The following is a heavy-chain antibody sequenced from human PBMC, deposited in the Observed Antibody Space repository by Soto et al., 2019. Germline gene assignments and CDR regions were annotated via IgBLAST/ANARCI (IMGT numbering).Heavy chain of an antibody. Sequence: EVQLVESGGGLVQPGGSLRLSCGASGFSFSRYWMHWVRQAPGKGLVWVSRIRSDGGDTDYADSVKGRFTISRDNAKNTLFLQIKSLRAEDTAVYYCVRDGDAYDFDYWGQGTLVTVSS. V-gene: IGHV3-74*01. D-gene: IGHD5-12*01. J-gene: IGHJ4*02. CDR3: VRDGDAYDFDY. CDR1: GFSFSRYW. CDR2: IRSDGGDT.